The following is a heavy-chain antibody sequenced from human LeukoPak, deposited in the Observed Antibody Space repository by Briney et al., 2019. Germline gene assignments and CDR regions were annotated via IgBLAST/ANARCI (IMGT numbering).Heavy chain of an antibody. D-gene: IGHD5-18*01. CDR2: IWYDGSNK. V-gene: IGHV3-33*01. J-gene: IGHJ6*02. CDR1: GFTFSSYG. Sequence: GGSLRLSCAASGFTFSSYGMHWVRQAPGKGLEWLAVIWYDGSNKYYADSVKGRFTVSRDNSENMLYLQMNSLRGEDTAVYYCAGYGDYGMDVWGQGTTVTVSS. CDR3: AGYGDYGMDV.